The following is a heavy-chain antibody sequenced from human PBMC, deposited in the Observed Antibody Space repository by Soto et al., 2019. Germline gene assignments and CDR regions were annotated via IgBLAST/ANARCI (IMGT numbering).Heavy chain of an antibody. V-gene: IGHV3-33*01. Sequence: QVRLVESGGGVVQPGTSLRLSCAASGFTFSTYGMHWVRQAPGQGLDWVALIWYDGSRTHYAESVKGRFTISRDNDKNTLLRQMNSLRAEDTAVDYCAREQIGVAGATYDYGGQGTLVTVSS. CDR1: GFTFSTYG. D-gene: IGHD6-19*01. J-gene: IGHJ4*02. CDR2: IWYDGSRT. CDR3: AREQIGVAGATYDY.